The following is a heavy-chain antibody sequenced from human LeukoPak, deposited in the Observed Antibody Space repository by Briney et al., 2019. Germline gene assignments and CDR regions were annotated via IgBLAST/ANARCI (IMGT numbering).Heavy chain of an antibody. D-gene: IGHD3-3*01. CDR3: AAMTSGAVSFDD. V-gene: IGHV1-24*01. CDR1: GYTFSELS. J-gene: IGHJ4*02. Sequence: ASVKVSCKVSGYTFSELSIHWARQAPGKGLEWMGGLDREDGEVIYAQKLQGRFIMTEDTSTDTAFMELSSLRSDDTAVYYCAAMTSGAVSFDDWGQGTLLIVSA. CDR2: LDREDGEV.